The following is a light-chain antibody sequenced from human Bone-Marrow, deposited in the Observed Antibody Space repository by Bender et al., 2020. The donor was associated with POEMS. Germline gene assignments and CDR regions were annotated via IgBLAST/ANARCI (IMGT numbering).Light chain of an antibody. J-gene: IGLJ2*01. CDR2: DDS. CDR1: SNDVGNYDY. V-gene: IGLV2-11*01. Sequence: QSALTQPRSVSGSPGQSVTISCTGTSNDVGNYDYVSWYQHHPGEAPKFLIYDDSKRSAGAPGRFSGSKSGNTASLTISGLQAEDEADYYCCSYAGTYMVFGGGTKLTVL. CDR3: CSYAGTYMV.